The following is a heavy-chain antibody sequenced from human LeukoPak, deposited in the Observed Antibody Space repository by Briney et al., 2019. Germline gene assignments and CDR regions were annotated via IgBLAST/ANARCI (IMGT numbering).Heavy chain of an antibody. J-gene: IGHJ3*01. Sequence: PGGSLRLSCAASGFTFSDYYMSWIRQAPGKGLEWVSYISSSGSTIYYADSVKGRFTISRDNAKNSLYLQMNSLRAEDTAVYYCAKSLYYYDSSGYYDYMEGYLPLNPWGQGTMVTVSS. D-gene: IGHD3-22*01. V-gene: IGHV3-11*01. CDR1: GFTFSDYY. CDR3: AKSLYYYDSSGYYDYMEGYLPLNP. CDR2: ISSSGSTI.